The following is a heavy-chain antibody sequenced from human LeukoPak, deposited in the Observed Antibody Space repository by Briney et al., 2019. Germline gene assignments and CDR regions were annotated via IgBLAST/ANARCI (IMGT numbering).Heavy chain of an antibody. V-gene: IGHV3-33*01. CDR2: IWYDGSNK. CDR1: GFTFKSYG. D-gene: IGHD3-3*02. CDR3: ARAHFWSGYDY. Sequence: GGSLRLSCVASGFTFKSYGMHWVRQAPGKGLEWVAIIWYDGSNKYYADFVKGRFTTSRDNSKNTLYLQMNSLRADDTAVYYCARAHFWSGYDYWGPGTLVTVSS. J-gene: IGHJ4*02.